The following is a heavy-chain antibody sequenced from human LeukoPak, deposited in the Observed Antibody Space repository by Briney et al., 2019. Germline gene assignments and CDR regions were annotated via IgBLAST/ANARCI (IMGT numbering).Heavy chain of an antibody. CDR2: ISSSSSYI. V-gene: IGHV3-21*01. CDR1: GFTFSSYS. J-gene: IGHJ6*02. CDR3: ARYRCHCSSTSCLLYGMDV. D-gene: IGHD2-2*01. Sequence: GGSLRLSCAASGFTFSSYSMNWVRQAPGKGLERVSSISSSSSYIYYADSVKGRFTISRDNAKNSPYLQMNSLRAEDTAVYYCARYRCHCSSTSCLLYGMDVWGQGTTVTVSS.